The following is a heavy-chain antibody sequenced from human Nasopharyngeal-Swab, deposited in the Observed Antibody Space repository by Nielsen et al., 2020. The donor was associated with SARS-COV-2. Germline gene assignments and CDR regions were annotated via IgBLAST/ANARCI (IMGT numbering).Heavy chain of an antibody. D-gene: IGHD2-15*01. CDR2: IKTKTEAGAT. J-gene: IGHJ4*02. CDR3: TTGGHCSGGGCFGFGFDY. CDR1: GFTFRNAW. V-gene: IGHV3-15*01. Sequence: GGSLRLSCAASGFTFRNAWMSWVRQAPGKGLEWVGRIKTKTEAGATDYTAPVKGRFTISRDDSRNTLYLQMNSLKTEDTAVYYCTTGGHCSGGGCFGFGFDYWGRGALVTVSS.